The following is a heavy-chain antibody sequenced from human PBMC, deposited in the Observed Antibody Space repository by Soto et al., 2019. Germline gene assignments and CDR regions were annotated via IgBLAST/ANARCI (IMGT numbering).Heavy chain of an antibody. V-gene: IGHV4-39*01. CDR1: GGSISSSNYY. Sequence: SETLSLTCTVSGGSISSSNYYWGWIRQPPGKGLEWIGSIFYSGYTYYNPSLKSRVTISVDTSKKQFSLKLNSVTAADTALYYFARALWGPAGHINWFDPWGQGTLVTVSS. J-gene: IGHJ5*02. CDR3: ARALWGPAGHINWFDP. D-gene: IGHD2-2*01. CDR2: IFYSGYT.